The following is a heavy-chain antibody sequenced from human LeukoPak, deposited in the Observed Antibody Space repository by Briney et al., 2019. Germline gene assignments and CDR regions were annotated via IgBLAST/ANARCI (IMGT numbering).Heavy chain of an antibody. Sequence: NPSETLSLTCAVYGGSFSGYYWSWIRQPPGKGLEWIGEINHSGSTNYNPSLKSRVTISVDTSKNQFSLKLSSVTAADTAVYYCARLNYYYDSSGYETDYWGQGTLVTVSS. V-gene: IGHV4-34*01. CDR1: GGSFSGYY. CDR3: ARLNYYYDSSGYETDY. D-gene: IGHD3-22*01. CDR2: INHSGST. J-gene: IGHJ4*02.